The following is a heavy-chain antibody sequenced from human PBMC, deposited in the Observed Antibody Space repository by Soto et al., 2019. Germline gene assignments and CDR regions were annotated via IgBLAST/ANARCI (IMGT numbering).Heavy chain of an antibody. CDR1: GYTFSSYA. D-gene: IGHD7-27*01. CDR3: ARDTGDGTFDF. Sequence: QVHLVQSGAEVRKPGASVKVSCKAAGYTFSSYAMHWVRQAPGQRLEWMGWINAGYGNTKSSQKFQDRVTISRDTSASTANMELTSLRSEDTVVYYCARDTGDGTFDFWGQGTLVPVSS. CDR2: INAGYGNT. J-gene: IGHJ4*02. V-gene: IGHV1-3*01.